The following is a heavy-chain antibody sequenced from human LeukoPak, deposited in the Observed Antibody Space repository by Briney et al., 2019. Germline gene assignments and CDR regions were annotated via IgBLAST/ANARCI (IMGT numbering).Heavy chain of an antibody. CDR1: GGSFSDYY. CDR2: INHSGST. V-gene: IGHV4-34*01. D-gene: IGHD3-9*01. J-gene: IGHJ5*02. CDR3: ARQVLRYFDWFRLRLRFDP. Sequence: SETLSLTCGVYGGSFSDYYWSWIRQPPGKGLEWIGEINHSGSTNYNPSLKSRVTISVDTSKNQFSLKLSSVTAADTAVYYCARQVLRYFDWFRLRLRFDPWGQGTLVTVSS.